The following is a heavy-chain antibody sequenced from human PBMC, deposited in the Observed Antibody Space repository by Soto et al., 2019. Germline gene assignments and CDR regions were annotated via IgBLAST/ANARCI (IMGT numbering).Heavy chain of an antibody. CDR2: ISSSNSYV. V-gene: IGHV3-21*04. D-gene: IGHD3-22*01. J-gene: IGHJ4*02. CDR1: GFTFSSYS. Sequence: GSLRLSCAASGFTFSSYSMNWVRQAPGKGLEWVSSISSSNSYVYYADSVKGRFTISRDNSKDTLYLQMDTLRADDTALYYCARDVGGYNAMFDYWGQGTVVTVSS. CDR3: ARDVGGYNAMFDY.